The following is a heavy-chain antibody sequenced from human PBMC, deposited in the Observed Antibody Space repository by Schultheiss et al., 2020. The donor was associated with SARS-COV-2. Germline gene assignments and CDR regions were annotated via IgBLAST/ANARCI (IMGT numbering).Heavy chain of an antibody. CDR1: GFTFSSYS. V-gene: IGHV3-21*01. D-gene: IGHD3-10*01. CDR3: ARAGKQTYFDY. Sequence: GESLKISCAASGFTFSSYSMNWVRQAPGKGLEWVLSISSSSSYIYYADSVKGRFTISRDNAKNSLYLQMNSLRAEDTAVYYCARAGKQTYFDYWGQGTLVTVSS. CDR2: ISSSSSYI. J-gene: IGHJ4*02.